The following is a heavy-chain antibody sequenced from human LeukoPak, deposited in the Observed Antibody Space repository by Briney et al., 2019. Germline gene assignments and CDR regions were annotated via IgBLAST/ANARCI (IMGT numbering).Heavy chain of an antibody. CDR3: ARYGGYNRGSFDY. Sequence: GGSLRLSCAASGFSFSSYAMSWVRQAPGKGLEWVAFISGYGDSTYYADFVKGRFTISRDNSKNTLYLQVYSLRVEDTAEYYCARYGGYNRGSFDYWGQGTLVTVSS. CDR1: GFSFSSYA. V-gene: IGHV3-23*01. J-gene: IGHJ4*02. D-gene: IGHD3-16*01. CDR2: ISGYGDST.